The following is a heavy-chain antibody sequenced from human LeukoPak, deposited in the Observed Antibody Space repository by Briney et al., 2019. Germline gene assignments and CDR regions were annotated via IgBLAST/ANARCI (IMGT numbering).Heavy chain of an antibody. CDR2: ISGSGGST. CDR1: GFTFSSYA. D-gene: IGHD6-13*01. V-gene: IGHV3-23*01. CDR3: AKDSEQQLVHDAFDI. J-gene: IGHJ3*02. Sequence: GGFLRLSCAASGFTFSSYAMSWVRQAPGKGLEWVSAISGSGGSTYYADSVKGRFTISRDNSKNTLYLQMNSLRAEDTAVYYCAKDSEQQLVHDAFDIWGQGTMVTVSS.